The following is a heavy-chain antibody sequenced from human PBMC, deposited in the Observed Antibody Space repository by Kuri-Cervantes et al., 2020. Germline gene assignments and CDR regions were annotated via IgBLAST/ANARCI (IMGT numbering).Heavy chain of an antibody. Sequence: ASVKVSCKASGYTFTGYYMHWVRQAPGQGLEWMGWINPNSGGTNYAQKFQGRVTMTRDTSISTAYMELSRLRSDDTAVYYCARVLVPAAIGYYNYYMDVWGKGTTVTVSS. V-gene: IGHV1-2*02. CDR2: INPNSGGT. D-gene: IGHD2-2*02. CDR3: ARVLVPAAIGYYNYYMDV. CDR1: GYTFTGYY. J-gene: IGHJ6*03.